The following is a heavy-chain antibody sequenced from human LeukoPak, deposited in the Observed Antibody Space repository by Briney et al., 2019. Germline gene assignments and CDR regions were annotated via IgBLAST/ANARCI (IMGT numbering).Heavy chain of an antibody. CDR3: ARDAIAVAATFYYYYYMDV. J-gene: IGHJ6*03. CDR1: GGTFSSYA. D-gene: IGHD6-19*01. CDR2: IIPIFGTA. V-gene: IGHV1-69*13. Sequence: GASVKVSCKASGGTFSSYAISWVRQAPGQRLEWMGGIIPIFGTANYAQKLQGRVTITADESTSTAYMELSSLRSEDTAVYYCARDAIAVAATFYYYYYMDVWGKGTTVTVSS.